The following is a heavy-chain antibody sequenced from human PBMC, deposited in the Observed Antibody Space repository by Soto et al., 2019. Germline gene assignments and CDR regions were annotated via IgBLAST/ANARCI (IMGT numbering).Heavy chain of an antibody. CDR1: GGSVDSGNHY. V-gene: IGHV4-30-4*01. CDR2: IYYGEST. CDR3: ARDMGSAMTTRIFDH. D-gene: IGHD4-17*01. Sequence: QVLVQESGPGLVKPSQTLTLSCTVSGGSVDSGNHYWNWIRQPPGKGLEWIGYIYYGESTYYNPSLKSRATISVDTSQSRFSLRLTFVTAADTAVYYCARDMGSAMTTRIFDHWGQGTLVTVSS. J-gene: IGHJ4*02.